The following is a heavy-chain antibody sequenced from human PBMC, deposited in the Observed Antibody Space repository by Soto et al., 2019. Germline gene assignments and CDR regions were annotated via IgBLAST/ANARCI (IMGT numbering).Heavy chain of an antibody. CDR3: ARDGHQRLAQYY. Sequence: SETLSLTCTVSGGSISSYYWSWIRQPPGKGLEWIGYIYYSGSTNYNPSLKSRVTISVDTSKNQFSLKLSSVTAADTAVYYCARDGHQRLAQYYWGQGTLVTVSS. CDR1: GGSISSYY. CDR2: IYYSGST. D-gene: IGHD6-25*01. J-gene: IGHJ4*02. V-gene: IGHV4-59*01.